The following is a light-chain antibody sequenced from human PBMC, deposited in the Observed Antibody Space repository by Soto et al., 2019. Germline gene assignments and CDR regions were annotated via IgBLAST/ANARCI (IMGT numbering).Light chain of an antibody. CDR2: EVS. Sequence: QSVLTQPPSASGSLGQSVTISCTGTSSDIGRYEFVSWYQHHPGKAPKLIIYEVSKRPSGVPDRFSGSKSANTASLTVSGLQAEDEAFYYCSSTAGNNNLVFGGGTKLTVL. CDR3: SSTAGNNNLV. CDR1: SSDIGRYEF. J-gene: IGLJ3*02. V-gene: IGLV2-8*01.